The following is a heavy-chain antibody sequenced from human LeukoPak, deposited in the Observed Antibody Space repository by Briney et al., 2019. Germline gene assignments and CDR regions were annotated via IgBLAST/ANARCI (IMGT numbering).Heavy chain of an antibody. V-gene: IGHV1-18*01. Sequence: ASVKVSCKASGYTFTNYGVSWVRQAPGQGLEWMGWISGYNGDTKSAEKFQGRVTMTTDTSTSTAYMDLRSLTSDDTAVYFCARDRFCVIRGVAAVDFDFWGQGTLVTVSS. D-gene: IGHD3-10*01. CDR3: ARDRFCVIRGVAAVDFDF. CDR1: GYTFTNYG. CDR2: ISGYNGDT. J-gene: IGHJ4*02.